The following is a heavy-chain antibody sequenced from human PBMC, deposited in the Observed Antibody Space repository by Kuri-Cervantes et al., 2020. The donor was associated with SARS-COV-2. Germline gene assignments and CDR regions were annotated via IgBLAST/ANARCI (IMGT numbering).Heavy chain of an antibody. V-gene: IGHV4-4*07. J-gene: IGHJ4*02. D-gene: IGHD5-18*01. CDR1: GGSITNYY. CDR2: VYNSENT. Sequence: GSLRLSCTVSGGSITNYYWTWIRRPAGKGLEWIGRVYNSENTRYNPSLEGRVTMSMDTSKNQFSLKLSSVTAADTAVYYCASLTLGCYSYGSCFDYWGQGTLVTVSS. CDR3: ASLTLGCYSYGSCFDY.